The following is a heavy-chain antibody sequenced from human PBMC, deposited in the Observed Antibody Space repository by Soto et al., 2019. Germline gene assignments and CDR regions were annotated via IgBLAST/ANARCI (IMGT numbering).Heavy chain of an antibody. CDR1: GYAFTLYA. V-gene: IGHV1-18*04. D-gene: IGHD6-19*01. Sequence: ASVKVSCKGSGYAFTLYAISWLRQAPGQGLEWMGWISAYNGNTNYAQKLQGRVTMTTDTSTSTAYMELRSLRSEDTAVYYCARVRRGAVNQRTWFDPWGKGTLVTVSS. CDR2: ISAYNGNT. CDR3: ARVRRGAVNQRTWFDP. J-gene: IGHJ5*02.